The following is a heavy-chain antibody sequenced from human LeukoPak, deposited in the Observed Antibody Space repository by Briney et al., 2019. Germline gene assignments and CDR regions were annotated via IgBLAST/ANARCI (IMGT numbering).Heavy chain of an antibody. V-gene: IGHV3-30*03. D-gene: IGHD6-19*01. CDR1: TFTFDNHG. CDR2: IAADGGVK. J-gene: IGHJ4*02. CDR3: AREATWGQWYFDH. Sequence: PGGSLRLSCVTSTFTFDNHGMHWVRQAPGKGLEGVAVIAADGGVKHYTYSVKGRFVLTRDDSKNTVYLEMNNVKVEDTAVYYCAREATWGQWYFDHWGQGAPVIVSS.